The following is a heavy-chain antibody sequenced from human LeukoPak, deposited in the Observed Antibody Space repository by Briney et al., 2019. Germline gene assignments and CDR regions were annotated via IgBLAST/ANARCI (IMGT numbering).Heavy chain of an antibody. D-gene: IGHD6-19*01. CDR3: ARADSSGWYEVDY. Sequence: SETLSLTCTVSGGSISSYYWSWIRQPPGKGLGWIGYIYYSGSANYNPSLMSRVTISVDTSKNQFSLKLSSVTAADTAVYYCARADSSGWYEVDYWGQGTLVTVSS. V-gene: IGHV4-59*01. CDR1: GGSISSYY. CDR2: IYYSGSA. J-gene: IGHJ4*02.